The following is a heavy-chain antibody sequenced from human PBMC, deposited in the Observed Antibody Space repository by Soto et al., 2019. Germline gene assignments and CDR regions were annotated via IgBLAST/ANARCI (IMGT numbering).Heavy chain of an antibody. D-gene: IGHD4-17*01. V-gene: IGHV1-69*13. CDR3: ASSYGDYNWFDP. J-gene: IGHJ5*02. CDR2: IIPLFGTT. Sequence: SVKVSCKASGGTFSSYAIDWVRQAPGQGLEWMGGIIPLFGTTNYAQKLQGGVKLTADESTRTAYMELSTLTSEDTAVYYCASSYGDYNWFDPWGQGTLVTVSS. CDR1: GGTFSSYA.